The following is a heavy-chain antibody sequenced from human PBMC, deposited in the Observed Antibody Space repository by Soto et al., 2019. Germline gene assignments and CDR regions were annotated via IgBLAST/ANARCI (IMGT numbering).Heavy chain of an antibody. Sequence: LPETLSLSCAGYGWSFSGYYWTWIRQPPGTGLEWIGEINHSGSTNYNPSLKSRVTISGDTSKNQFSLKLSSVTAADTAVYYCARGSGVSRPIDYWGQGTLVTVSS. CDR1: GWSFSGYY. CDR2: INHSGST. J-gene: IGHJ4*02. V-gene: IGHV4-34*01. CDR3: ARGSGVSRPIDY. D-gene: IGHD7-27*01.